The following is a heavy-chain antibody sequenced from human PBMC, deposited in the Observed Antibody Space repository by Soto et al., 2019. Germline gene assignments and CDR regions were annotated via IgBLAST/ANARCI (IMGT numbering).Heavy chain of an antibody. J-gene: IGHJ4*02. CDR1: GLTFTDYG. CDR2: ISAYNGKT. D-gene: IGHD6-13*01. Sequence: QVQLVQSGPELEKPGASVKLSCKASGLTFTDYGISWVRQAPGQGLEWMGWISAYNGKTNYVEKFQGRVTMTTDTSTTTAYMDLTRLRSDDTAMYYCATDQSSSHYWGQGTPVTVSS. CDR3: ATDQSSSHY. V-gene: IGHV1-18*01.